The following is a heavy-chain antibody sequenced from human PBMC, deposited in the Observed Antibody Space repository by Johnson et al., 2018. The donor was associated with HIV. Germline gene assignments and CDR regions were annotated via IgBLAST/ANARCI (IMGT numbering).Heavy chain of an antibody. CDR3: ARGDYGDYGRDAFDI. D-gene: IGHD4-17*01. CDR1: GFTFSTYA. CDR2: ISYDGSNK. J-gene: IGHJ3*02. Sequence: QVQLVESGGGVVQPGRSLRLSCAASGFTFSTYALHWVRQAPGKGLEWVAFISYDGSNKYYEDSVKGRFTISRDNSKNTLYLQMNSLRAEDSAVYYCARGDYGDYGRDAFDIWDQGTMVTVSS. V-gene: IGHV3-30-3*01.